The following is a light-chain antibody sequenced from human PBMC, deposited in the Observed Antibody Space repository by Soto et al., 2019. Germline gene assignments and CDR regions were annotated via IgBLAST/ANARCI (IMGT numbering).Light chain of an antibody. CDR3: QQLNSFPLT. V-gene: IGKV1-9*01. CDR2: AAS. CDR1: QGIGTS. Sequence: DIPLTQSPSFLSASVGDRVTITCRASQGIGTSLAWYQQKAGKAPKLLIFAASTLQSGVPSRFSGSASETGFTLTISSLQPEDVATYYCQQLNSFPLTFGGGTKVDIK. J-gene: IGKJ4*01.